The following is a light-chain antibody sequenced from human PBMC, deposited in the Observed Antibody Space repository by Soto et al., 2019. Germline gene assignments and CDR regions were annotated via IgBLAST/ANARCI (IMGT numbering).Light chain of an antibody. V-gene: IGKV1-39*01. CDR1: QSISSY. Sequence: DIQMTQSPSSLSASVGDRVSITCRASQSISSYLNWYQQKPGKAPKLLIYAASSLQSGVPSRFSGSGSGTDFTLTISNLQPEDFATYYCRQSYSTQWTFGQGTKVEIK. J-gene: IGKJ1*01. CDR2: AAS. CDR3: RQSYSTQWT.